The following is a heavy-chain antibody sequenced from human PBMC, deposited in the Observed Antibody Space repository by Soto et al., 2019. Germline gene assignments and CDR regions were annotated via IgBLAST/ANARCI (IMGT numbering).Heavy chain of an antibody. Sequence: QLQLVQSGAEVERPGASVRVSCKAYGYPFSNYGISWIRQAPGQGLEWMGWIKPDNGDTNYAQKFQGRVTMTTDTSSNTAYMELRSLRSDDTAVYYCATSYDSGFDPWGQGTLVSVSS. CDR1: GYPFSNYG. J-gene: IGHJ5*02. CDR3: ATSYDSGFDP. CDR2: IKPDNGDT. V-gene: IGHV1-18*04. D-gene: IGHD5-12*01.